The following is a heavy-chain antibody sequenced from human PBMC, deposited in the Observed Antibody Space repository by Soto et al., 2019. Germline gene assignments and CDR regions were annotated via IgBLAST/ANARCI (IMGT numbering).Heavy chain of an antibody. CDR1: GYSFTSYW. CDR3: ARHEGYYGSPAAGLFDY. J-gene: IGHJ4*02. CDR2: IYPGDSDT. Sequence: PGESLKISCKGSGYSFTSYWIGWVRQMPGKGLEWMGIIYPGDSDTRYSPSFQGQVTISADKPISTAYLQWSSLKASDTAIYYCARHEGYYGSPAAGLFDYWGQGTLVTVSS. D-gene: IGHD3-10*01. V-gene: IGHV5-51*01.